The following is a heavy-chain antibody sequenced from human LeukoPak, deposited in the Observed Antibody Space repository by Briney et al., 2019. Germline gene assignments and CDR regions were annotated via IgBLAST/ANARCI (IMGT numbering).Heavy chain of an antibody. J-gene: IGHJ4*02. CDR1: GFTFSSYS. D-gene: IGHD3-22*01. CDR2: ISSSSSTI. CDR3: ARASFEEDSSGYFPAGVSYDY. Sequence: GGSLRLSCAASGFTFSSYSMNWVRQAPGKGLEWVSYISSSSSTIYYADSVKGRFTISRDNSKNTLYLQMNSLRAEDTAVYYCARASFEEDSSGYFPAGVSYDYWGQGTLVTVSS. V-gene: IGHV3-48*01.